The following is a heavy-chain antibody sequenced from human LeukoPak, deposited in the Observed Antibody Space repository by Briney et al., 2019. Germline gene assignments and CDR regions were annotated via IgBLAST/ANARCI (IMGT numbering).Heavy chain of an antibody. CDR1: GFTVSTYE. Sequence: PGGSLRLSCAASGFTVSTYEMNWVRQAPGKGLEWVSGITASGGSTYYTDSVKGRFTISRDNSKNTLFMQMNSLRDEDTALYYCAKYVGQSGSNYYGLDVWGQGTAVTVSS. CDR2: ITASGGST. D-gene: IGHD1-26*01. CDR3: AKYVGQSGSNYYGLDV. J-gene: IGHJ6*02. V-gene: IGHV3-23*01.